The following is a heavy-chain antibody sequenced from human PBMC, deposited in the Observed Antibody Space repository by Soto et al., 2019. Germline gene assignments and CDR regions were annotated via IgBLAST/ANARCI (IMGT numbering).Heavy chain of an antibody. J-gene: IGHJ1*01. CDR1: GFSLSTSAVV. Sequence: QITLKESGPTLLKPTQTLTLTCTFSGFSLSTSAVVVGWIRQPPGKALEWLALIYGDDDKRYSPSLKSRLTVAKDTCKNQVVLTRTNMDPVDRATYFCTHSLTMVRGQVLEYLQHWGQGTLLTVSS. V-gene: IGHV2-5*02. D-gene: IGHD3-10*01. CDR3: THSLTMVRGQVLEYLQH. CDR2: IYGDDDK.